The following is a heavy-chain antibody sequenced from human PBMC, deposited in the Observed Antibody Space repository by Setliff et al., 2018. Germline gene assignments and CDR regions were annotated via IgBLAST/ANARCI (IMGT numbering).Heavy chain of an antibody. V-gene: IGHV3-7*01. J-gene: IGHJ6*02. CDR1: GFSISDYW. CDR2: IKRDGSET. CDR3: ASATLQRKFQGPRGLDV. D-gene: IGHD2-15*01. Sequence: GGSLRLSCGASGFSISDYWMNWVRQAPGKGLEWVANIKRDGSETYYMDSVRGRFVISRDNAKNSLYLQMRSLRVEDTALYYCASATLQRKFQGPRGLDVWGQGTTVTVSS.